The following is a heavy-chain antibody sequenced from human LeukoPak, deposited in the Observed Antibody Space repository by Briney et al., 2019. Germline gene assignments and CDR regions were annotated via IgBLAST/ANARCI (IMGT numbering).Heavy chain of an antibody. CDR2: MNPNSGNT. D-gene: IGHD2-8*01. CDR1: GYTVTSYD. Sequence: ASVKVSCKASGYTVTSYDINWVRQATGQGLEWMGWMNPNSGNTGYAQKFQGRVTMTRNTSISTAYMELSSLRSEDTAVYYCARVWTYCTNGVCYTQFDYWGQGTLVTVSS. J-gene: IGHJ4*02. V-gene: IGHV1-8*01. CDR3: ARVWTYCTNGVCYTQFDY.